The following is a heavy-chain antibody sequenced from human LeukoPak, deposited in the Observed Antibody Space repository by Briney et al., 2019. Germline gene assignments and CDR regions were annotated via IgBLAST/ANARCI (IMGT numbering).Heavy chain of an antibody. D-gene: IGHD3-3*01. V-gene: IGHV4-59*01. CDR1: RGSISSYY. CDR3: ARGRITIFGVVNPHFDY. CDR2: IDNSGST. J-gene: IGHJ4*02. Sequence: KTSETLSLTCTVSRGSISSYYWSWIRQPPGKGLEWLGYIDNSGSTNSNPSLKSRVTMSVDTSNNQFSLKLSSVTAADTAVYYCARGRITIFGVVNPHFDYWGQGTLVTVSS.